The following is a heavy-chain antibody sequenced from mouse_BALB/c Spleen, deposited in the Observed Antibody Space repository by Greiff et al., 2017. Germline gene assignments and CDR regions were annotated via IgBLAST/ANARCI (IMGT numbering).Heavy chain of an antibody. J-gene: IGHJ4*01. CDR1: GFTFSSYT. Sequence: LQESGGGLVQPGGSLKLSCAASGFTFSSYTMSWVRQTPEKRLEWVAYIRNGGGSTYYPDTVKGLFTISRDNAKNTLYLQISSLKSEDTAMYYCARGERLLRSYYYAMDDWGQGTSVTVSS. CDR2: IRNGGGST. CDR3: ARGERLLRSYYYAMDD. V-gene: IGHV5-12-2*01. D-gene: IGHD2-3*01.